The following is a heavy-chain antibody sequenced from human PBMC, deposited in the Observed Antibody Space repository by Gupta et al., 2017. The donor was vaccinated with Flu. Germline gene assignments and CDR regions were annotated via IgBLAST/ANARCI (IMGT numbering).Heavy chain of an antibody. D-gene: IGHD3-22*01. CDR3: ARRDSSGYMDDP. CDR1: GYSFTSYW. Sequence: EVQLVQSGAEVKKPGESLKISCKASGYSFTSYWIGWVRQVPGEGLEWMGTIYPGDSDTIYSPSFQGQVTISADKSISTAYLQWSSLRPSDTAMYYCARRDSSGYMDDPWGQGTLVTVSS. CDR2: IYPGDSDT. V-gene: IGHV5-51*01. J-gene: IGHJ5*02.